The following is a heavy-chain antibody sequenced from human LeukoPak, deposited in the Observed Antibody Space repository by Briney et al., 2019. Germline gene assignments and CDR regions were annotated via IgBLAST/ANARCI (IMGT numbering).Heavy chain of an antibody. CDR3: ARDECYSSGYYQTFDY. Sequence: GGSLRLSCAASGLTFSSYWMSWVRQPPAKGLEWVANIKQDGSEKYYVDSVKGRFTISRDNAKNSLYLQMNSLRAEDTAVYYCARDECYSSGYYQTFDYWGQGTLVNASS. D-gene: IGHD3-22*01. CDR1: GLTFSSYW. V-gene: IGHV3-7*01. J-gene: IGHJ4*02. CDR2: IKQDGSEK.